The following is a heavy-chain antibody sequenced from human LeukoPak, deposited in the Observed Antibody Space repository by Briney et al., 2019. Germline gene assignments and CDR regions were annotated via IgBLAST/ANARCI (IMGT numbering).Heavy chain of an antibody. D-gene: IGHD6-19*01. J-gene: IGHJ3*02. V-gene: IGHV3-7*01. CDR1: GFTFSSYW. CDR2: RKQDGSEK. Sequence: GGSLRLSCAASGFTFSSYWMSWVRQAPGKGLEWVANRKQDGSEKYYVDSVKGRFTISRDNAKNSLYLQMNSLRAEDTAVYYCARDRKQWLVRRGAFDIWGQGTMVTVSS. CDR3: ARDRKQWLVRRGAFDI.